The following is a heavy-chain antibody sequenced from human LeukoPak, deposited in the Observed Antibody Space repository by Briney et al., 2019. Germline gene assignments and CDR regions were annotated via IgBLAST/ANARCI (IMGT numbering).Heavy chain of an antibody. Sequence: GGSLRLSCAASGFTFNSYWMSWVRQAPGKGLEWVANIKVDGSETYYVDSVKGRFTISRDNAKNSLYLQMNSLRAEDTALYYCSGSGYSSGRGYWGQGTQVTVSS. D-gene: IGHD6-19*01. CDR3: SGSGYSSGRGY. CDR1: GFTFNSYW. CDR2: IKVDGSET. V-gene: IGHV3-7*01. J-gene: IGHJ4*02.